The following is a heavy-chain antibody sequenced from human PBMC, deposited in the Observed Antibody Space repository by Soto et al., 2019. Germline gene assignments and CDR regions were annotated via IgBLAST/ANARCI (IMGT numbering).Heavy chain of an antibody. CDR3: ARDPMTTLVDYYYYGMDV. J-gene: IGHJ6*02. CDR2: ISAYNGNT. D-gene: IGHD4-4*01. V-gene: IGHV1-18*01. CDR1: GYTFTSYG. Sequence: ASVKVSCKASGYTFTSYGISWGRQAPGQGLEWMGWISAYNGNTNYAQKLQGRVTMTTDTSTSTAYMELRSLRSDDTAVYYCARDPMTTLVDYYYYGMDVWGQGTTVTVSS.